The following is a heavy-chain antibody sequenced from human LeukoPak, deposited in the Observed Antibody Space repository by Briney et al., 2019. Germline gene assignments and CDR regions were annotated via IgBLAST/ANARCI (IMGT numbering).Heavy chain of an antibody. J-gene: IGHJ4*02. CDR3: ARDLDSSSWYIEY. CDR1: GYTFTTYF. CDR2: INPSVGST. Sequence: ASVKVSCKASGYTFTTYFIHWVRQAPGQGLEWMGMINPSVGSTTCAQKFQGRVTMTRDMSTSTVYMELSSLRSEDTAVYYCARDLDSSSWYIEYWGQGTLVTVSS. V-gene: IGHV1-46*01. D-gene: IGHD6-13*01.